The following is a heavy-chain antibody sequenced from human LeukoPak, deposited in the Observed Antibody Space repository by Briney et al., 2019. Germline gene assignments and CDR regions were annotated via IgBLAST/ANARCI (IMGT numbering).Heavy chain of an antibody. V-gene: IGHV4-34*01. Sequence: SETLSLTCAVYGGSFSGYYWSWIRQPPGKGLEWIGEINHSGSTNYNPSLKSRVTISVDTSKNQFSLKLSFVTAADTAVYYCARAPSYYDILTGSDYYYGMDVWGQGTTVTVSS. CDR1: GGSFSGYY. CDR2: INHSGST. CDR3: ARAPSYYDILTGSDYYYGMDV. J-gene: IGHJ6*02. D-gene: IGHD3-9*01.